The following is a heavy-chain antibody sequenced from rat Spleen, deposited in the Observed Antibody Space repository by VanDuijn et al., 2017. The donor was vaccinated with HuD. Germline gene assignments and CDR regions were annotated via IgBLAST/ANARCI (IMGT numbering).Heavy chain of an antibody. CDR1: GFTFSNYY. CDR3: ARQGYLRDWYFDF. Sequence: EVQLVESGGGLVQPGRSLKLSCAASGFTFSNYYMAWVRQAPTKVLGWVAPITNSGGITYYRDSVKGRFTISRDNAKSTLHLQMDSLRSEDTATYYCARQGYLRDWYFDFWGPGTMVTVSS. CDR2: ITNSGGIT. V-gene: IGHV5S23*01. D-gene: IGHD2-7*01. J-gene: IGHJ1*01.